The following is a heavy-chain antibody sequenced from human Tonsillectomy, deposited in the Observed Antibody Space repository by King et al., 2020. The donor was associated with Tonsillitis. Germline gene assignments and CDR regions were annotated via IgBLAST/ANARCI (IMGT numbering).Heavy chain of an antibody. J-gene: IGHJ4*02. CDR2: IYTSRST. V-gene: IGHV4-4*07. D-gene: IGHD6-19*01. Sequence: QLQESGPGLVKPSETLSLTCTVSGGSISSYYWSWIRQPAGKGLEWIVRIYTSRSTAYNPSLKSRVTMSVDTSKNHFSLKLRSVTAADTAVYYCARDRASSGWYGFGYWGQGTLVTVSS. CDR1: GGSISSYY. CDR3: ARDRASSGWYGFGY.